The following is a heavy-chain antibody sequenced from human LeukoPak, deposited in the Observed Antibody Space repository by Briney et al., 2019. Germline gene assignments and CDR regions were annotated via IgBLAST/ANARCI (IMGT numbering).Heavy chain of an antibody. J-gene: IGHJ4*02. V-gene: IGHV3-30*02. CDR1: GFTFSSYG. D-gene: IGHD3-22*01. CDR2: IRYDGSNK. CDR3: AGTNDYYDSSGYYYDY. Sequence: PGGSLRLSCAASGFTFSSYGMHWVRQAPGKGLEWVAFIRYDGSNKYYADSVKGRFTISRDNSKNTLYLQMNSLRAEDMAVYYCAGTNDYYDSSGYYYDYWGQGTLVTVSS.